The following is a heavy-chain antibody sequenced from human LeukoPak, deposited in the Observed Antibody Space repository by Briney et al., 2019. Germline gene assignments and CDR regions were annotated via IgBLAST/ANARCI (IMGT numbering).Heavy chain of an antibody. V-gene: IGHV3-30*04. CDR1: GYTFTDYA. CDR2: ISYDGSNK. CDR3: ARDQGVAAAGIDY. D-gene: IGHD6-13*01. Sequence: SCKASGYTFTDYAMHWVRQAPGKGLEWVAVISYDGSNKYYADSVKGRFTISRDNSKNTLYLQMNSLRAEDTAVYYCARDQGVAAAGIDYWGQGTLVTVSS. J-gene: IGHJ4*02.